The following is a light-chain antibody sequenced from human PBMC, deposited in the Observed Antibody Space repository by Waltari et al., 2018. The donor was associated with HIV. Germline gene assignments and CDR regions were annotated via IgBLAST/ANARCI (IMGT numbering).Light chain of an antibody. Sequence: QSVLTQPPSASGTPGQRVTISCSGSISNIGSNTVNWYQQLPGTAPKLLIYTTNQRPSGVPDRCSDSTSGASASLAISGLQSDDEADYYCATWDDSLNGPVFGGGTKLTVL. CDR1: ISNIGSNT. CDR2: TTN. J-gene: IGLJ3*02. V-gene: IGLV1-44*01. CDR3: ATWDDSLNGPV.